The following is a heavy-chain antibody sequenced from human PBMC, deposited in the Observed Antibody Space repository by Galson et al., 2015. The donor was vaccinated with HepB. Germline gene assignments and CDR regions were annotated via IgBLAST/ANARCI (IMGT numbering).Heavy chain of an antibody. CDR3: ARGIPILGTVISRAGHYYGMDV. Sequence: SLRLSCAASGSTFSNYSMNWVRQAPGKGLEWVSSISSNTSYIYYLASVKGRFTIPRGNAKNSLYLQMNRLRAGDTAVYYCARGIPILGTVISRAGHYYGMDVWGQGTTVTVSS. D-gene: IGHD3-3*01. CDR2: ISSNTSYI. J-gene: IGHJ6*02. V-gene: IGHV3-21*01. CDR1: GSTFSNYS.